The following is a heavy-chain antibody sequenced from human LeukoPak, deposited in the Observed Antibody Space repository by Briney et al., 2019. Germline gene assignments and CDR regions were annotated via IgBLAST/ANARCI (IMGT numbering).Heavy chain of an antibody. CDR1: GYSFTSYW. CDR2: IYPGDSDT. D-gene: IGHD6-13*01. Sequence: GESLKISCKGSGYSFTSYWIGWVRPKPGKGLEWMGIIYPGDSDTRYSPSFQGQVTISADKSITTAYLQWSSLKASDTAMYYCARSPSGIGVAGTQIDYWGQGTLVTVSS. J-gene: IGHJ4*02. V-gene: IGHV5-51*01. CDR3: ARSPSGIGVAGTQIDY.